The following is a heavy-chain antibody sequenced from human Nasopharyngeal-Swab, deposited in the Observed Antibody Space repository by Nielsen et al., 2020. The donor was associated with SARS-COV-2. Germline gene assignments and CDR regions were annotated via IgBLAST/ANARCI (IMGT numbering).Heavy chain of an antibody. CDR1: GFIFSNYS. V-gene: IGHV3-7*01. J-gene: IGHJ4*02. Sequence: GESLKISCAASGFIFSNYSMTWVRQAPGKGLEWVANIKQDGSEMYYVDSVKGRFTISRDNAKNSLYLQMNSLRVEDTAVYNCAREGRDGFDYWGQGTLVTVSS. CDR3: AREGRDGFDY. CDR2: IKQDGSEM. D-gene: IGHD5-24*01.